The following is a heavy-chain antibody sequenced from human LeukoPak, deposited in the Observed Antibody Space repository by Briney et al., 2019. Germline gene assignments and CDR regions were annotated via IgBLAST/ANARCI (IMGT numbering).Heavy chain of an antibody. D-gene: IGHD6-13*01. Sequence: GASVKVSCKASGGTFSSYAISWVRQAPGQGLEWMGWINPNSGGTNYAQKFQGWVTMTRDTSISTAYMELSRLRSDDTAVYYCARAARGSWYGDFGNWFDPWGQGTLVTVSS. J-gene: IGHJ5*02. V-gene: IGHV1-2*04. CDR2: INPNSGGT. CDR1: GGTFSSYA. CDR3: ARAARGSWYGDFGNWFDP.